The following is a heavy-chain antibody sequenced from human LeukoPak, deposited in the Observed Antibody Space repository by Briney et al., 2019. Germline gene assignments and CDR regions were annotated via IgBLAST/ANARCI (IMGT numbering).Heavy chain of an antibody. Sequence: GGSLRLSCAASGFTFSDYWMSWVRQAPGKGLEWVANIKYHGSDEHYVDSVRGRFTISRDNAKNSLFLQMNSLRTEDTAVYYCARIGGSGTYWDYWGQGTLVTVSS. V-gene: IGHV3-7*01. CDR2: IKYHGSDE. D-gene: IGHD3-10*01. CDR3: ARIGGSGTYWDY. J-gene: IGHJ4*02. CDR1: GFTFSDYW.